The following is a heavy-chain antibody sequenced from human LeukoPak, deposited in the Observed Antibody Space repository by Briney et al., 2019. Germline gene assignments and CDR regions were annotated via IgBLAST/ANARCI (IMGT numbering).Heavy chain of an antibody. Sequence: ASVKVSCKVSGYTFTSYGISWVRQAPGQGLEWMGWISAYNGNTNYAQKLQGRVTMTTDTSTSTAYMELRSLRSDDTAVYYCARCLGVTPEDYYYYYYGMDVWGQGTTVTVSS. CDR2: ISAYNGNT. J-gene: IGHJ6*02. V-gene: IGHV1-18*01. D-gene: IGHD3-3*01. CDR3: ARCLGVTPEDYYYYYYGMDV. CDR1: GYTFTSYG.